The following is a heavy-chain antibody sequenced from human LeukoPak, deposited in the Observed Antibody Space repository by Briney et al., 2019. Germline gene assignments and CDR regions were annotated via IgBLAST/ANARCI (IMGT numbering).Heavy chain of an antibody. D-gene: IGHD3-9*01. CDR3: ARGRYDILTGYYPLDY. Sequence: SETLSLTCAVYGGSFSGYYWSWIRQPPGKGLEWIGEINHSGSTNYNPSLKSRVTISVDTSKNQISLKLSSVTAADTAVYYCARGRYDILTGYYPLDYWGQGTLVTVSS. CDR2: INHSGST. J-gene: IGHJ4*02. V-gene: IGHV4-34*01. CDR1: GGSFSGYY.